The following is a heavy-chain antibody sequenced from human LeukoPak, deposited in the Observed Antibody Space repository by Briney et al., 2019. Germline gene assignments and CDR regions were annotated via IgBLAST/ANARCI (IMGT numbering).Heavy chain of an antibody. CDR2: IIPIFGTA. V-gene: IGHV1-69*06. J-gene: IGHJ6*03. D-gene: IGHD2-8*01. Sequence: ASVKLSCKASGGTFSSYAISWVRQAPGQGLEWMGGIIPIFGTANYAQKFQGRVTITADKSTSTAYMELSSLRSEDTAVYYCARGGLRVMVYRLYYMDVWGKGTTVTVSS. CDR1: GGTFSSYA. CDR3: ARGGLRVMVYRLYYMDV.